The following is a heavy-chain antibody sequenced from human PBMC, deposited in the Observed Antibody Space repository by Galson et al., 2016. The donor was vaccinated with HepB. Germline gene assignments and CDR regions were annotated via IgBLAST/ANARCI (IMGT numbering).Heavy chain of an antibody. CDR3: ASADRRELLVSSYFDY. V-gene: IGHV1-24*01. CDR2: FDPEDGAP. Sequence: SVKVSCKVSGFSLTELSMHWVRQAPGKGLEWVGGFDPEDGAPIYAQRFRGRVIMTGDTSTDTASMELSGLVPDDTAIYYCASADRRELLVSSYFDYWGRGTLVTVSS. D-gene: IGHD2-8*02. J-gene: IGHJ4*02. CDR1: GFSLTELS.